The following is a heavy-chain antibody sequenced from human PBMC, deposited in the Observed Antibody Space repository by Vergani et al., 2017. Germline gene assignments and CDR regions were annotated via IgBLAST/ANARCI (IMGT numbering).Heavy chain of an antibody. J-gene: IGHJ3*02. Sequence: QVQLQESGPGLVKPSQTLSLTCTVSGGSISSGGYYWSWIRQHPGKGLEWIGYIYYRGSTYSNPSIKSRVTISVETSKNQFSLKLSSVTAADTAVYYCARFGYCSSTSCYLGAFDIWGQGTMVTVSS. CDR1: GGSISSGGYY. D-gene: IGHD2-2*03. CDR3: ARFGYCSSTSCYLGAFDI. CDR2: IYYRGST. V-gene: IGHV4-31*03.